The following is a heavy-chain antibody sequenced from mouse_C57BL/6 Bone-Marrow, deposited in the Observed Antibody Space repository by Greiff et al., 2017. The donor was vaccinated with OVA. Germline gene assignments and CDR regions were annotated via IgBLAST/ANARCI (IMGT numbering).Heavy chain of an antibody. CDR2: INPYNGGT. CDR1: GYTFTDYY. Sequence: VQLQQSGPVLVKPGASVKMSCKASGYTFTDYYMNWVKQSHGKSLEWIGVINPYNGGTSYNQKFKGKATLTVDKSSSTADMELNSLTSEDSAVYYCARLTWDYAMDYWGQGTSVTVSS. D-gene: IGHD4-1*01. CDR3: ARLTWDYAMDY. V-gene: IGHV1-19*01. J-gene: IGHJ4*01.